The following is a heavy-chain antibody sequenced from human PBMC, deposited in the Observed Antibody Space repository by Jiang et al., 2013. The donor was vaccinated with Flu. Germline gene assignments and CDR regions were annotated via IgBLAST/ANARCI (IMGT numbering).Heavy chain of an antibody. J-gene: IGHJ4*01. CDR3: ARHAERTPPRX. V-gene: IGHV5-10-1*03. Sequence: VQLVESGAEVKKPGESLRISCKGSGYNFISYWITWVRQMPGKGLEWMGKIDPSDSYSTTSPSFQGHVTISADKSISTAYLQWSSLKASDTAIYYCARHAERTPPRXWGHGTLVTVSS. CDR2: IDPSDSYS. CDR1: GYNFISYW. D-gene: IGHD1-14*01.